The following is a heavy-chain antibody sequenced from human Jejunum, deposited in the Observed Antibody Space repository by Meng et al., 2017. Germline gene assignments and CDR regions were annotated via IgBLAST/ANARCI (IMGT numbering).Heavy chain of an antibody. D-gene: IGHD5-12*01. V-gene: IGHV5-51*01. CDR2: IYPSDSDT. J-gene: IGHJ4*03. CDR1: GYSFTSNW. Sequence: GESLKIPCQVSGYSFTSNWIAWVRQMPGEGLEWMGIIYPSDSDTKYSPSFQGQVTISADKSINTVYLQWNSLKASDTAMYYCARRDNAVTGERKVATDNFDFWGQGTLVTVSS. CDR3: ARRDNAVTGERKVATDNFDF.